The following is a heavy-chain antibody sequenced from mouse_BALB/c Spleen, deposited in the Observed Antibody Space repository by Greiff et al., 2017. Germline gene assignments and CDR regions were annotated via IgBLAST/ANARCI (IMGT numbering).Heavy chain of an antibody. CDR2: IDPANGNT. CDR3: ARGYDSYAMDY. Sequence: VQLQQSGAELVKPGASVKLSCTASGFNITDTYMHWVKQRPEQGLEWIGRIDPANGNTKYDPKFQGKATITADTSSNTAYLQLGSLTSEDTAVYYYARGYDSYAMDYWGQGTSVTV. V-gene: IGHV14-3*02. J-gene: IGHJ4*01. CDR1: GFNITDTY. D-gene: IGHD2-10*02.